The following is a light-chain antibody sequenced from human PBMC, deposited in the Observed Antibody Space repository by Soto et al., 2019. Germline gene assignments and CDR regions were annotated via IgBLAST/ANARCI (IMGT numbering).Light chain of an antibody. CDR2: DAS. J-gene: IGKJ5*01. CDR1: QSISSW. Sequence: DIQMTQSPSTLSVSVGDRVTITCRTIQSISSWLAWYQQKPGKAPKLLIYDASSLESGVPSRFSGSGSGTEFTLTISSLQPDDFATYYCQQYNSYPYTFGQGTRLEIK. CDR3: QQYNSYPYT. V-gene: IGKV1-5*01.